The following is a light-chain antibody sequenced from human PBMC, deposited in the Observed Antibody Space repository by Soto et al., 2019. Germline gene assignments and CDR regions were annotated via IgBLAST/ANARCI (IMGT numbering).Light chain of an antibody. CDR3: QQTYRVPAT. CDR2: AAS. V-gene: IGKV1-39*01. J-gene: IGKJ1*01. Sequence: ILMTQSPSSLSASVGDRVTITCRTTQNIRNYLNWYQQKPGKAPKLLIYAASGLQSGVPSRFSASGSGTDFTLTISYLQPEDFAAYYCQQTYRVPATFGQGTKVE. CDR1: QNIRNY.